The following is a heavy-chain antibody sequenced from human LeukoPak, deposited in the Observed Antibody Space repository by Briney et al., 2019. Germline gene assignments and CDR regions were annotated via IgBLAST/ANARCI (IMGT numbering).Heavy chain of an antibody. J-gene: IGHJ4*02. CDR2: IYYSGST. Sequence: PSETLSLTCTVSGGSISSGGYYWSWIRQHPGKGLEWIGYIYYSGSTYYNPSLKSRVTISVDTSKNQFSLKLSSVTAADTAVYFCARDILTGNALGHWGQGTQVTVSS. CDR1: GGSISSGGYY. CDR3: ARDILTGNALGH. D-gene: IGHD3-9*01. V-gene: IGHV4-31*03.